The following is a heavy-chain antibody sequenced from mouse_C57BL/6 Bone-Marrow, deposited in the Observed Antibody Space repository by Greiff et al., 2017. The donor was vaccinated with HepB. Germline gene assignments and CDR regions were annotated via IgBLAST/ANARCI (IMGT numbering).Heavy chain of an antibody. J-gene: IGHJ2*01. Sequence: DVMLVESGEGLVKPGGSLKLSCAASGFTFSSYAMSWVRQTPEKRLEWVAYISSGGDYIYYADTVKGRLTVSRDNARNTLYLQMSSLKSEDTAMYYCTRAVVAYYFDCWGQGTTLTVSS. CDR2: ISSGGDYI. D-gene: IGHD1-1*01. CDR3: TRAVVAYYFDC. V-gene: IGHV5-9-1*02. CDR1: GFTFSSYA.